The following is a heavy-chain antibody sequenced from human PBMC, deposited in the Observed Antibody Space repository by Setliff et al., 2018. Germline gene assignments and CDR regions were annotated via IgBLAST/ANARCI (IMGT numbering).Heavy chain of an antibody. CDR1: GGSVSSHY. Sequence: SETLSLTCTVSGGSVSSHYWSWIRQPPGKGLEWIGFIFYSGDTKSNPSLKSRVTMSVDTSKNQFSLKLTSVTAADTAVYSCARDRTYYGSGTYTRWFDYWGQGTLVTVSS. J-gene: IGHJ4*02. CDR3: ARDRTYYGSGTYTRWFDY. V-gene: IGHV4-59*02. CDR2: IFYSGDT. D-gene: IGHD3-10*01.